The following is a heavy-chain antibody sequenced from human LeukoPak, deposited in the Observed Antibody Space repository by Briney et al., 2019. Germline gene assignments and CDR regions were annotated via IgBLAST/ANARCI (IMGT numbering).Heavy chain of an antibody. Sequence: SETLSLXCTVSGGSISSYYWSWIRQPPGKGLEWIGYIYYSGSTNYNPSLKSRVTISVDTSKNQFSLKLSSVTAADTPVYYCARAVAAIDYWGQGTLVTVSS. CDR1: GGSISSYY. CDR3: ARAVAAIDY. D-gene: IGHD6-25*01. J-gene: IGHJ4*02. V-gene: IGHV4-59*01. CDR2: IYYSGST.